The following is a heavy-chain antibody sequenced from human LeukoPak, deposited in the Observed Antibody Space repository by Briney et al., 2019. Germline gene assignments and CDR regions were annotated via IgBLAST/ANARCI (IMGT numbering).Heavy chain of an antibody. J-gene: IGHJ4*02. CDR3: AREKIYGDYDY. CDR2: ISSSSSTI. V-gene: IGHV3-11*04. D-gene: IGHD4-17*01. Sequence: GGSLRLSCAASGFTFSDYYMSWIRQAPGKGLEWVSYISSSSSTIYYADSVKGRFTISRDSAKNSLYLQMNGLRDEDTAVYYCAREKIYGDYDYWGQGTLVTVSS. CDR1: GFTFSDYY.